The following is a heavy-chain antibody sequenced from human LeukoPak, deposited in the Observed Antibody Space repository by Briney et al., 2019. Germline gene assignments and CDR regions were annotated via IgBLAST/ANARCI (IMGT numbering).Heavy chain of an antibody. CDR1: GGPIRIYY. CDR3: ARFRDYGYAFDI. V-gene: IGHV4-59*08. CDR2: IYYSGST. J-gene: IGHJ3*02. Sequence: SETLSLTCTVSGGPIRIYYGSGTRRPPGKGRGGIGYIYYSGSTNYNPSLKSRVTISVDTSKNQFSLKLSSVTTADTAVYYCARFRDYGYAFDIWGQGTMVTVSS. D-gene: IGHD4/OR15-4a*01.